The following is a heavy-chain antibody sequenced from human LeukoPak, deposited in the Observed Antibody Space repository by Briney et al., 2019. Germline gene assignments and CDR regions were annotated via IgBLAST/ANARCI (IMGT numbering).Heavy chain of an antibody. CDR3: ARVHLYSGYDWGGIDY. J-gene: IGHJ4*02. Sequence: SETLSLTCTVSGGSISSSSYYWGRIRQPPGKGLEWIGSIYYSGSTYYNPSLKSRVTISVDTSKNQFSLKLSSVTAADTAVYYCARVHLYSGYDWGGIDYWGQGTLVTVSS. CDR2: IYYSGST. D-gene: IGHD5-12*01. CDR1: GGSISSSSYY. V-gene: IGHV4-39*07.